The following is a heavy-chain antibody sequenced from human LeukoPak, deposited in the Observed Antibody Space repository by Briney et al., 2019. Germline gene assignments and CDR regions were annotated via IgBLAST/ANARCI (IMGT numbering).Heavy chain of an antibody. CDR1: GGSISSGSYY. J-gene: IGHJ4*02. CDR3: ARHRSGWLQSSFDY. CDR2: IYNSGTT. V-gene: IGHV4-61*02. Sequence: PSQTPSLTCTVSGGSISSGSYYWSWIRQPAGKGLEWIGRIYNSGTTNYNPSLKSRVTISVDTSKNQFSLKLSSVTAADTAVYYCARHRSGWLQSSFDYWGQGTLVTVSS. D-gene: IGHD5-24*01.